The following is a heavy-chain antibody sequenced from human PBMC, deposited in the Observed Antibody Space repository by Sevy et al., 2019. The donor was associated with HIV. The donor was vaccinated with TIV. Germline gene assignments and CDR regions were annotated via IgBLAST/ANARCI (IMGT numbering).Heavy chain of an antibody. CDR3: ARVVVPAAAFYYYYGMDV. CDR2: ISYDGSNK. J-gene: IGHJ6*02. Sequence: GESLKISCAASGFTFSSYAMHWVRQAPGKGLEWVAVISYDGSNKYYADSVKGRFTISRDNSKNTLYLQMNSLRAEDTAVYYCARVVVPAAAFYYYYGMDVWGQGTTVTVSS. V-gene: IGHV3-30*04. CDR1: GFTFSSYA. D-gene: IGHD2-2*01.